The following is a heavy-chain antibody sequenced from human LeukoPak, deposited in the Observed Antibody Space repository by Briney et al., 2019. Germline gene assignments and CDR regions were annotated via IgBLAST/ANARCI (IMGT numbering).Heavy chain of an antibody. CDR1: GGSIDSRSYY. D-gene: IGHD3-22*01. J-gene: IGHJ4*02. V-gene: IGHV4-39*07. Sequence: SETLSLTCTVSGGSIDSRSYYWDWIRQAPGKGLEWIGTIYHSGSTEYNPSLKSRVAIFVDTSKNQFSLRLTSVTAADTAVYFCARATPWLLPGYWGQGTLVTVSS. CDR2: IYHSGST. CDR3: ARATPWLLPGY.